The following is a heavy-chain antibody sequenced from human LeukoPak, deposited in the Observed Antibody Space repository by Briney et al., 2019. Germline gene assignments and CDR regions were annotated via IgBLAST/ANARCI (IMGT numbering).Heavy chain of an antibody. V-gene: IGHV1-8*01. Sequence: ASVKVSCKASGYTFTSYDINWVRQATGQGLEWMGWVNPNSGNTGYAQKFQGRVTMTRNTSISTAYMELSSLRSEDTAVYYCARGYYGSGSRTWFDPWGQGTLVTVSS. CDR2: VNPNSGNT. D-gene: IGHD3-10*01. J-gene: IGHJ5*02. CDR3: ARGYYGSGSRTWFDP. CDR1: GYTFTSYD.